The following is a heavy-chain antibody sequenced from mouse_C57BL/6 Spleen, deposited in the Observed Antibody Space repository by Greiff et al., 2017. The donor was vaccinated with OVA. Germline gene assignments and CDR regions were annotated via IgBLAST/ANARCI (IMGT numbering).Heavy chain of an antibody. CDR3: ARSLAMDY. CDR2: INPGSGGT. V-gene: IGHV1-54*01. Sequence: QVQLQQSGAELVRPGTSVKVSCKASGYAFTNYLIEWVKQRPGQGLEWIGVINPGSGGTNYNEKFKGKATLTADKSSSTAYMQLSSLISEDSAVYFCARSLAMDYWGQGTSVTVSS. J-gene: IGHJ4*01. CDR1: GYAFTNYL.